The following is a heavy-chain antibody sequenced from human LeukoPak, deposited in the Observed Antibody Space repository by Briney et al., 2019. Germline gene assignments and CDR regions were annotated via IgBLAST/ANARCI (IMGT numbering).Heavy chain of an antibody. CDR1: GGSISSYY. J-gene: IGHJ2*01. Sequence: PSETLSLTCTVSGGSISSYYWSWIRQPPGKGLEWIGYIYYSGSTNYNPSLKSRVTISVDTSKNQFSLKLSSVTAADTAVYYCAXDPXYXSGXSLTYWYFDLWGRGTLVTVSS. CDR2: IYYSGST. V-gene: IGHV4-59*01. CDR3: AXDPXYXSGXSLTYWYFDL. D-gene: IGHD6-19*01.